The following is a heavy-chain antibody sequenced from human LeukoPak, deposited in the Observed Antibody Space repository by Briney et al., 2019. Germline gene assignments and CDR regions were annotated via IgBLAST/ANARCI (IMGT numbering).Heavy chain of an antibody. V-gene: IGHV3-23*01. D-gene: IGHD3-16*02. Sequence: GGSLRLSCAASGFTFSSYAMSWVRQAPGKGLEWVSAISGSGGSTYYADSVKGRFTISRDNSKNTLYLQMNSLRSEDTAVYYCASTSDYVWGSYRLGLGYWGQGTLVTVSS. CDR3: ASTSDYVWGSYRLGLGY. J-gene: IGHJ4*02. CDR2: ISGSGGST. CDR1: GFTFSSYA.